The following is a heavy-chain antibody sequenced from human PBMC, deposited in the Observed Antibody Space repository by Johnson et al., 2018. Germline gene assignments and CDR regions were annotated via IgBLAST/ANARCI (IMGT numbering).Heavy chain of an antibody. CDR3: AREMWRVSAFDI. CDR1: GFTFSSYS. Sequence: VQLVESGGGLVKPGGSLRLSCAASGFTFSSYSMNWVRQAPGKGLEWVSSISSSSSYIYYADSVKGRFTISRDNAKNSLYRQMTSLRAEETAVYYCAREMWRVSAFDIWGQGTMVTVSS. CDR2: ISSSSSYI. J-gene: IGHJ3*02. D-gene: IGHD2-21*01. V-gene: IGHV3-21*01.